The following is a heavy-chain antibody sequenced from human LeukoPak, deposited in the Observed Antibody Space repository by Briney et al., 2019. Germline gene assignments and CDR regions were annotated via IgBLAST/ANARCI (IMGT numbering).Heavy chain of an antibody. V-gene: IGHV1-2*02. CDR1: GYTFTGYY. J-gene: IGHJ4*02. D-gene: IGHD3-22*01. Sequence: ASVKVSCKASGYTFTGYYMHWVRQAPGQGLEWMGWINPNSGGTNYAQKFQGRVTMTEDTSTDTAYMELSSLRSEDTAVYYCATAVLLTASLSQRGYPFDYWGQGTLVTVSS. CDR3: ATAVLLTASLSQRGYPFDY. CDR2: INPNSGGT.